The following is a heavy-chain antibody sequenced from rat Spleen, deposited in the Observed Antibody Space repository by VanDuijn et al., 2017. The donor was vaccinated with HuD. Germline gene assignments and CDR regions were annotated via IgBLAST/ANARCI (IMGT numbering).Heavy chain of an antibody. CDR2: IIYDGSST. CDR1: GFTFSDYN. D-gene: IGHD4-3*01. Sequence: EVQLVESDGGLVQPGRSLKLSCAASGFTFSDYNMAWVRQAPKKGLEWVATIIYDGSSTYYRDSVKGRFTVSRDNAKSTLYLQMDSLRSEDTATYYCVRQDTSGYSNWFAYWGQGTLVSVSS. J-gene: IGHJ3*01. V-gene: IGHV5-7*01. CDR3: VRQDTSGYSNWFAY.